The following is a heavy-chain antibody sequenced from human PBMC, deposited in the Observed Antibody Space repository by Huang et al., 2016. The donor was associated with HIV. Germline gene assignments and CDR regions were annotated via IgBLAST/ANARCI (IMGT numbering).Heavy chain of an antibody. D-gene: IGHD3-22*01. CDR3: ARGPDYYDSSGREAFDI. V-gene: IGHV4-34*01. CDR2: INHSGST. J-gene: IGHJ3*02. Sequence: QVQLQQWGAGLLKPSETLSLTCAVYGGSFSGYYWSWIRQPPGKGLEWVGEINHSGSTNYNPSLKRRVTISVDTSKTQFSLKLNSGTAADTAVYYCARGPDYYDSSGREAFDIWGQGTMVTVSS. CDR1: GGSFSGYY.